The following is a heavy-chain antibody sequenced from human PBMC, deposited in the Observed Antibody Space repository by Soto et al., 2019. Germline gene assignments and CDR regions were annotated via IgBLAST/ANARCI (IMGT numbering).Heavy chain of an antibody. Sequence: QVQLVQSGAEVAKPGASVKVSCKASGYTFTNYAVHWVRQAPGQRLEWLGWINAGNGNTRYSQNLQGRVHITRDTSARTVYMELSSLRSEDTAVYYCARGHLAVVPVASWFYYMDVWGKGTTVTVSS. CDR2: INAGNGNT. CDR3: ARGHLAVVPVASWFYYMDV. J-gene: IGHJ6*03. CDR1: GYTFTNYA. D-gene: IGHD2-2*01. V-gene: IGHV1-3*01.